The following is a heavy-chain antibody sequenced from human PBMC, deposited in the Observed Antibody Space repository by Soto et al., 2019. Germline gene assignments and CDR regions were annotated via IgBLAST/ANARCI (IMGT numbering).Heavy chain of an antibody. D-gene: IGHD2-2*01. CDR1: GCTYGSFA. CDR3: ARDLFYCSSPSCPRDYGMDV. V-gene: IGHV3-30-3*01. Sequence: SWTASGCTYGSFAMHWVRKATGKGLERVEVISDDGSNKYYADSVKGRFTISRDNTKNPLYLQMNRLRAEDTAVYYCARDLFYCSSPSCPRDYGMDVSGQGTTVT. CDR2: ISDDGSNK. J-gene: IGHJ6*02.